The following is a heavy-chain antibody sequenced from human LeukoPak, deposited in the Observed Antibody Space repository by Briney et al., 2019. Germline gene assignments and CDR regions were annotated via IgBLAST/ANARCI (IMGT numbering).Heavy chain of an antibody. CDR3: ARWWDGMDV. J-gene: IGHJ6*02. D-gene: IGHD2-15*01. CDR2: IGGSGTRT. Sequence: GGSLRLSCAASGFAFSRNDMSWVRQAPGKGLEWVSSIGGSGTRTYYADSVKGRFTISRDTSKNTLYLQMNSLRAEDAAVYYCARWWDGMDVWGQGTTVTVSS. CDR1: GFAFSRND. V-gene: IGHV3-23*01.